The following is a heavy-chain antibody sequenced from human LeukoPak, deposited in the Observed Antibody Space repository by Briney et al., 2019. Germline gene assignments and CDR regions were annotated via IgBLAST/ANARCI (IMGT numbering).Heavy chain of an antibody. Sequence: PGGSLRLSCAASGFTFSSYGMHWVRQAPGKGLEWVAVISYDGSNKYYADSVKGRFTIPRDNSKNTLYLQMNSLRAEDTAVYYCAKAHSGGYFFYYYGMDVWGQGTTVTVSS. V-gene: IGHV3-30*18. CDR3: AKAHSGGYFFYYYGMDV. D-gene: IGHD5-12*01. CDR2: ISYDGSNK. CDR1: GFTFSSYG. J-gene: IGHJ6*02.